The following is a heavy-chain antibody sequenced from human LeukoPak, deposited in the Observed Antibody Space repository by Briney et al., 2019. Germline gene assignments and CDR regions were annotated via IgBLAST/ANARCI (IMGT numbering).Heavy chain of an antibody. Sequence: GGSLRLSCAASGFTFSSYWMHWVRQAPGKGLVWVSRINSDGSSTSYADSVKGRFTISRDNAKNTLYLQMNSLRAEDTAVYYRARGGSGWSNYFDYWGQGTLVTVSS. CDR3: ARGGSGWSNYFDY. CDR2: INSDGSST. J-gene: IGHJ4*02. CDR1: GFTFSSYW. D-gene: IGHD6-19*01. V-gene: IGHV3-74*01.